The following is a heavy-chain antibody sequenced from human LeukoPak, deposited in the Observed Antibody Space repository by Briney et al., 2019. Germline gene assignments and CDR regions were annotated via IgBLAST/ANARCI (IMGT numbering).Heavy chain of an antibody. Sequence: SETPSHTCAVSGYSISSGYYWGWIRQPPGKGLEWIGSIYRSGSTYYNPSLKSRVTISVDTSKNQFSLKLSSVTAADTAVYYCARELMSIVVVPAAISSWFDPWGQGTLVTVSS. J-gene: IGHJ5*02. D-gene: IGHD2-2*02. CDR1: GYSISSGYY. CDR2: IYRSGST. CDR3: ARELMSIVVVPAAISSWFDP. V-gene: IGHV4-38-2*02.